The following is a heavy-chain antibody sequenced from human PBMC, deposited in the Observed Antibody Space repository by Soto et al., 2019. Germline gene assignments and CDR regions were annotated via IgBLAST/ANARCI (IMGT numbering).Heavy chain of an antibody. CDR2: ISYDGSNK. CDR1: GFTFSSYG. CDR3: AKDLITVTTYYYGMDV. Sequence: QVQLVESGGGVVQPGRSLRLSCAASGFTFSSYGMHWVRQAPGKGLEWVAVISYDGSNKYYADSVKGRVTISRDNSKNTLYLQMNSLRAEDTAVYYCAKDLITVTTYYYGMDVWGQGTTVTVSS. J-gene: IGHJ6*02. D-gene: IGHD4-17*01. V-gene: IGHV3-30*18.